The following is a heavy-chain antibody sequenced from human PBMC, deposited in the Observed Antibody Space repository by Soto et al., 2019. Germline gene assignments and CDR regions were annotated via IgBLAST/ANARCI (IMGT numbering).Heavy chain of an antibody. D-gene: IGHD2-2*01. V-gene: IGHV1-18*01. CDR3: ARVGGYCSSNSCFPYYFDY. J-gene: IGHJ4*02. Sequence: QVQLVQSGAEVKKPGASVKVSCKASGYTFTSYGISWVRQAPGQGLEWMGWISAYNGNTNYAQKLQGRVTMTTDTPTSTAYMELRSLRSDDTAVYYCARVGGYCSSNSCFPYYFDYWGQGTLVTVSS. CDR2: ISAYNGNT. CDR1: GYTFTSYG.